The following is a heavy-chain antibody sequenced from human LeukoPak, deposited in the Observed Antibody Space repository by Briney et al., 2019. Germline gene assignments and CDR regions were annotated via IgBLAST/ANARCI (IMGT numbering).Heavy chain of an antibody. CDR1: GFTFSSYS. Sequence: GGSLRLSCAASGFTFSSYSMNWVRQAPGKGLEWVSYISSSSSTIYYADSVKGRFTISRDNAKNSLYLQMNSLRAEDTAVYYCARDQDIVVVPVNYYYYGMDVWGQGTTVTVSS. D-gene: IGHD2-2*01. V-gene: IGHV3-48*01. CDR2: ISSSSSTI. CDR3: ARDQDIVVVPVNYYYYGMDV. J-gene: IGHJ6*02.